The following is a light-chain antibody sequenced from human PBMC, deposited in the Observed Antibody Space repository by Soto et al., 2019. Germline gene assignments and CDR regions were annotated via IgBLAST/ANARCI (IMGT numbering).Light chain of an antibody. CDR3: QQYYCTPLT. Sequence: DIVMTQSPDSLAVSLGERATINCKSSQSVLYSSNNKNYLDWYQQKPGQPPKLLIYWASTRESGVPDRFSGSGSGTDFTLTISSLQAEDVAVYYCQQYYCTPLTFGGGTKVEIK. CDR1: QSVLYSSNNKNY. V-gene: IGKV4-1*01. CDR2: WAS. J-gene: IGKJ4*01.